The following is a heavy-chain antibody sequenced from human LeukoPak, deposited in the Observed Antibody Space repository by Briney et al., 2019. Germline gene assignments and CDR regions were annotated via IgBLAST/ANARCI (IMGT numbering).Heavy chain of an antibody. CDR3: ARVIPDYYFDY. J-gene: IGHJ4*02. CDR1: GYSISSSSW. D-gene: IGHD2-21*01. CDR2: IYYSGST. Sequence: SETLSLTCAVSGYSISSSSWWGWIRQRQGKGLEWIGYIYYSGSTYYNPSLKSRVTMSVDTSKNQFSLKLSSVTAADTAVYYCARVIPDYYFDYWGQGTLVTVSS. V-gene: IGHV4-28*03.